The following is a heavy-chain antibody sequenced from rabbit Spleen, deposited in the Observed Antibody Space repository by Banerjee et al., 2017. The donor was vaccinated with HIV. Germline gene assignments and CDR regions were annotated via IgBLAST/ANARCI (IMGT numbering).Heavy chain of an antibody. CDR3: ARDTRSSFSSYGMDL. CDR2: SYAGSSGTT. V-gene: IGHV1S40*01. J-gene: IGHJ6*01. CDR1: GFSFNSGYD. Sequence: QSLEESGGDLVKPGASLTLTCTASGFSFNSGYDMCWVRQAPGKGLEWIACSYAGSSGTTFSASWAKGRFTISRSSSTTVTLQMTSLTAADTATYFCARDTRSSFSSYGMDLWGQGTLVTVS. D-gene: IGHD1-1*01.